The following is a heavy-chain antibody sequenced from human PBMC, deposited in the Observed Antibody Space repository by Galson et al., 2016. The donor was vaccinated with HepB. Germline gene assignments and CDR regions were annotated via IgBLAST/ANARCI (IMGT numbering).Heavy chain of an antibody. CDR2: ISRDGSNE. CDR1: GFAFRSYP. J-gene: IGHJ4*02. D-gene: IGHD3-10*01. V-gene: IGHV3-30*04. Sequence: SLRLSCAASGFAFRSYPMHWVRQAPGKGLEWVAVISRDGSNEWHADSVKGRFTISRDNSKNTLYLQLSSLKPEDTAIYYCASDNYFGLGWGNYFDYWGQGSLVTVSS. CDR3: ASDNYFGLGWGNYFDY.